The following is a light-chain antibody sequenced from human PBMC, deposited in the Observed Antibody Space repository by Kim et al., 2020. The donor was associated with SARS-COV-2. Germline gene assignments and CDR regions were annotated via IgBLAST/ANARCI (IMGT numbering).Light chain of an antibody. CDR1: QSISSY. Sequence: SASVGDRVTITCRASQSISSYLNWYQQKPGKAPKLLIYAASSLQSGVPSRFSGSGSGTNFTLTISSLQPEDFATYFCQQSYSTPRTFGQGNKLEI. J-gene: IGKJ2*01. CDR3: QQSYSTPRT. CDR2: AAS. V-gene: IGKV1-39*01.